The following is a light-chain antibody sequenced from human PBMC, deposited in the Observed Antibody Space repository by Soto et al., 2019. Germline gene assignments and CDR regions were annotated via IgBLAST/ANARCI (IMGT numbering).Light chain of an antibody. CDR1: TSDIGGYNY. V-gene: IGLV2-14*01. J-gene: IGLJ2*01. CDR3: SSYTRSSTVV. Sequence: QSVLTQPASVSGSPGQSITISCTGTTSDIGGYNYVSWYQQHPGKAPKLMIYDVSNRPSGVSNRLSGSKSGNTASLTISGLQAEDEADYYCSSYTRSSTVVFGGGTKLTVL. CDR2: DVS.